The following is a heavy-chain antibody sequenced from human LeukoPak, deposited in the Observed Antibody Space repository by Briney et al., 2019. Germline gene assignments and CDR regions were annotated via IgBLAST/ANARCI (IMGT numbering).Heavy chain of an antibody. CDR2: IYYSGST. Sequence: SETLSLTCTVSGGSISSYYWSWIRQPPGKGLEWIGYIYYSGSTNYNPSLKSRVTISVDTSKNQFSLKLSSVTAADTAVYYCARDGRLQFYAFDIWGQGTMVTVSS. CDR1: GGSISSYY. CDR3: ARDGRLQFYAFDI. J-gene: IGHJ3*02. D-gene: IGHD5-24*01. V-gene: IGHV4-59*01.